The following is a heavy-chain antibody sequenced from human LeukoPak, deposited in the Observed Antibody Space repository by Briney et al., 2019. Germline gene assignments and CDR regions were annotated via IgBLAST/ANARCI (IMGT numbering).Heavy chain of an antibody. CDR2: IYYGGNT. CDR3: AREDHDYFAMDV. CDR1: GFTFSSYA. J-gene: IGHJ6*02. V-gene: IGHV4-31*02. Sequence: LRLSCAASGFTFSSYAMSWIRQHPGKGLEWLGYIYYGGNTHYDSSLKSRVTISVDTSKNQFSLKLNSVTAADSAVYYCAREDHDYFAMDVWGQGTTVTVSS.